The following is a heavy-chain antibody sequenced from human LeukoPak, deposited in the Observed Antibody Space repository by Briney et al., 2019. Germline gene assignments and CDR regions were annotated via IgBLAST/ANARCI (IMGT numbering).Heavy chain of an antibody. CDR1: GYTFTSYD. J-gene: IGHJ6*02. CDR2: MNPNSGNT. V-gene: IGHV1-8*01. CDR3: ARGPMIVVPRGFYHYYYGMDV. D-gene: IGHD3-22*01. Sequence: ASVKVSCKASGYTFTSYDINWVRQATGQGLEWMGWMNPNSGNTGYAQKFQGRVTMTRNTSISTAYMELSSLRSEDTAAYYCARGPMIVVPRGFYHYYYGMDVWGQGTTVTVSS.